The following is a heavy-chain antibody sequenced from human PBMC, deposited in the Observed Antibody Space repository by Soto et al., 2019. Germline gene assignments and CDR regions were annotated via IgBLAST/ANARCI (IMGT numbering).Heavy chain of an antibody. CDR3: ARDTPPTDY. Sequence: QVQLVQSGAEVKKPGASVKVSCKTSGYTFTSYHISWVRQAPGQGLEWMGWIRAYNTNTNYAQKFQGRVTMTTDTLTSTAYMELRSLRSDDTSVYYCARDTPPTDYWGQGTLVTVSS. CDR2: IRAYNTNT. CDR1: GYTFTSYH. V-gene: IGHV1-18*01. J-gene: IGHJ4*02.